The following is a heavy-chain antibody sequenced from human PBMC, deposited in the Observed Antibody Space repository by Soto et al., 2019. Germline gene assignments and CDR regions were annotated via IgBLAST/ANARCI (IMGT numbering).Heavy chain of an antibody. CDR2: IWYDGSQK. CDR1: GINFSDYG. V-gene: IGHV3-33*01. J-gene: IGHJ3*01. CDR3: EGRDDPFHV. Sequence: QVHLVESGGGVVRPGTSLRLSCAASGINFSDYGIHWVRQAPGKGLEWVAVIWYDGSQKYYADSVRGRFTISRDNFKNTVYLQLNSLRLEDTAVYYCEGRDDPFHVWGQGTIVTVSS.